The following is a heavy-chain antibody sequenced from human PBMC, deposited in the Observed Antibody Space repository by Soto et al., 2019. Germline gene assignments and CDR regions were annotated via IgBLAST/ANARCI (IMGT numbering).Heavy chain of an antibody. Sequence: GASVKVSCTASGYTFTSYGISWVRQAPGQGLEWMGWISAYNGNTNYAQKLQGRVTMTTDTSTSTAYMELRSLRSDDTAVYYCARGVDYDFWSGYLGYWGQGTLVTVSS. V-gene: IGHV1-18*01. J-gene: IGHJ4*02. CDR1: GYTFTSYG. D-gene: IGHD3-3*01. CDR3: ARGVDYDFWSGYLGY. CDR2: ISAYNGNT.